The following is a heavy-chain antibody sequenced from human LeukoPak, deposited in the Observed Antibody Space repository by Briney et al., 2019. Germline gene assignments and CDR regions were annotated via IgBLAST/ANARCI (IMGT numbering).Heavy chain of an antibody. CDR1: GGSISSYY. CDR2: LFTSGTT. J-gene: IGHJ4*02. V-gene: IGHV4-4*07. Sequence: SETLSLTCTVSGGSISSYYWTWIRQPAGKGPEWIGRLFTSGTTNYNPSLESRITMSMDTSKNQFSLKLHSVTAADTAIYYCARSYSDYDYFDSWGQGTLVTVS. CDR3: ARSYSDYDYFDS. D-gene: IGHD4-11*01.